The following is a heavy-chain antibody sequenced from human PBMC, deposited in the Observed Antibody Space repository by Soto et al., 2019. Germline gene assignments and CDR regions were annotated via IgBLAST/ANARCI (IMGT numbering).Heavy chain of an antibody. V-gene: IGHV3-23*01. CDR1: GFTFSHYV. CDR3: AKVRASYLSASYFYYGLDV. D-gene: IGHD3-10*01. Sequence: EVELLESGGGLVRPGGSLRLSCAASGFTFSHYVLSWVRQSPERGLEWVSSISGSGSSVYVADSVRGRFIMSRDLSTNTVSLQMNSLRAEDTAVYYGAKVRASYLSASYFYYGLDVWGQGTTVTVSS. J-gene: IGHJ6*02. CDR2: ISGSGSSV.